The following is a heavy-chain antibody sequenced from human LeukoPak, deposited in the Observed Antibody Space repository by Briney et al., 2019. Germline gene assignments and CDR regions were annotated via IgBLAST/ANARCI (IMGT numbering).Heavy chain of an antibody. CDR2: ISSSSSYI. CDR1: GFTFSSYS. CDR3: ARATESYDYVWGSYRSHFDY. Sequence: PGGSLRLSCAASGFTFSSYSMNWVRQAPGKGLEWFSSISSSSSYIYYADSVKGRFTISRDNAKNSLYLQMNSLRAEDTAVYYCARATESYDYVWGSYRSHFDYWGQGTLVTVSS. V-gene: IGHV3-21*01. J-gene: IGHJ4*02. D-gene: IGHD3-16*02.